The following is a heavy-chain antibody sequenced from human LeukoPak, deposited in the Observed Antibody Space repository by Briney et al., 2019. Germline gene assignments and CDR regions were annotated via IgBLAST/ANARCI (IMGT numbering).Heavy chain of an antibody. J-gene: IGHJ4*02. V-gene: IGHV3-74*01. D-gene: IGHD1-1*01. CDR2: ITSDGDVT. CDR3: AKASSLWNYFDY. CDR1: GFPFSDHW. Sequence: GGSLRLSCTASGFPFSDHWMYWVRQAPGKGLVWVSRITSDGDVTNYADSVKGRFFISRDNAKNSLYLQMNSLRAEDTALYYCAKASSLWNYFDYWGQGTLVTVSS.